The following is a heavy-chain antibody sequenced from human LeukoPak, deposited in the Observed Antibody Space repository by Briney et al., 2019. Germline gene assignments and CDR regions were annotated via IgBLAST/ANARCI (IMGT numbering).Heavy chain of an antibody. CDR1: GGSISSYY. D-gene: IGHD2-8*01. CDR2: IYYSGST. V-gene: IGHV4-59*08. Sequence: SETLSLTCTVSGGSISSYYWSWIRQPPGKGLEWTGYIYYSGSTNYNPSLKSRVTISVDTSKNQFSLKLSSVTAADTAVYYCARQPEYARDFDYWGQGTLVTVSS. J-gene: IGHJ4*02. CDR3: ARQPEYARDFDY.